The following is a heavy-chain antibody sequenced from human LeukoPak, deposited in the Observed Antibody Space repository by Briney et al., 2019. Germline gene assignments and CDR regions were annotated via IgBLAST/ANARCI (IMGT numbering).Heavy chain of an antibody. CDR3: ARDEGHIVVVPAAILGY. CDR1: GYTFTGYY. V-gene: IGHV1-2*02. J-gene: IGHJ4*02. D-gene: IGHD2-2*02. Sequence: ASVKVSCKASGYTFTGYYMHWVRQAPGQGLEWMGWINPNSGGTNYAQKFQGRVTMTRDTSISTAYMELSRPRSDDTAVYYCARDEGHIVVVPAAILGYWGQGTLVTVSS. CDR2: INPNSGGT.